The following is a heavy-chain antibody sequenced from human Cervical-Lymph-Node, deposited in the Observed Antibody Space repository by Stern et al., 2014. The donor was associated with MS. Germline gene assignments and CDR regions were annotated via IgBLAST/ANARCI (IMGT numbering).Heavy chain of an antibody. Sequence: VQXVESGAXXXXPGASXXXSXXAXGXTXXXYYMHXVXQAPGQGLAWMGIIXPRGGSTXXAQKFQGRVTITREPSTSTVYMELSSLRSEDTAVYYCASPGADDAFDIWGQGTMVTVSS. CDR3: ASPGADDAFDI. V-gene: IGHV1-46*01. CDR1: GXTXXXYY. J-gene: IGHJ3*02. CDR2: IXPRGGST.